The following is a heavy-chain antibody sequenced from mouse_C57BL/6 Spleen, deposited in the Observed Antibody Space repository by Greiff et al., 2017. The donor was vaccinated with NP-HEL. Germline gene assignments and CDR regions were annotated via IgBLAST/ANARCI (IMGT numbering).Heavy chain of an antibody. D-gene: IGHD1-1*01. V-gene: IGHV1-55*01. J-gene: IGHJ4*01. Sequence: VQLQQPGAELVKPGASVKMSCKASGYTFTSYWITWVKQRPGQGLEWIGDIYPGSGSTNYNEKFKSKATLTVDTSSSTAYMQLSSLTSEDSAVYYCARDNYGPLYAMDYWGQGTSVTVSS. CDR3: ARDNYGPLYAMDY. CDR1: GYTFTSYW. CDR2: IYPGSGST.